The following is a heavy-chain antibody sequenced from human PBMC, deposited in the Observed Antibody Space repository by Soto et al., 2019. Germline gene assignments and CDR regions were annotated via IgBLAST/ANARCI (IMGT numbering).Heavy chain of an antibody. CDR2: ITNDGSST. D-gene: IGHD3-3*01. J-gene: IGHJ3*02. V-gene: IGHV3-74*01. CDR1: GFTFSRHW. CDR3: VRVGAGWAFDI. Sequence: EVQLVESGGGLVQPGGSLRLSWGASGFTFSRHWMHWVRQVPGKGLVWVSRITNDGSSTSYADSVKGRFTVSRDNAKNTLYLQMSSLRAEDTAVYYCVRVGAGWAFDIWGQGTMVTVSA.